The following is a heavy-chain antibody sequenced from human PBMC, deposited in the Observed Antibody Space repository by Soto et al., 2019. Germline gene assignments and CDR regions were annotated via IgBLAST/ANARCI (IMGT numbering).Heavy chain of an antibody. V-gene: IGHV3-23*01. D-gene: IGHD6-19*01. CDR2: ISGSGGST. CDR1: GFTFSSYA. Sequence: GGSLRLSCAASGFTFSSYAMSWVRQAPGKGLEWVSAISGSGGSTYYADSVKGRFTISRDNSKNTLYLQMNSLRAEDTAVYYCAKVPFEAVAGRYYMDVWGKGTTVTVSS. CDR3: AKVPFEAVAGRYYMDV. J-gene: IGHJ6*03.